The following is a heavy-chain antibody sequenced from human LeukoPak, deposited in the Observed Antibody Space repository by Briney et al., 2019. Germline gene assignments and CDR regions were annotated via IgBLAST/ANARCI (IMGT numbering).Heavy chain of an antibody. CDR3: AREDPYYYDSSGYSGFVDI. D-gene: IGHD3-22*01. CDR2: ISAYNGNT. CDR1: GYTLTSYG. Sequence: ASVTVSCKASGYTLTSYGISWVRQAPGQGLEWMGWISAYNGNTNYAQKLQGRVTMTTDTSTSTAYMELRSLRSDDTAVYYCAREDPYYYDSSGYSGFVDIWGQGTMVTVSS. J-gene: IGHJ3*02. V-gene: IGHV1-18*01.